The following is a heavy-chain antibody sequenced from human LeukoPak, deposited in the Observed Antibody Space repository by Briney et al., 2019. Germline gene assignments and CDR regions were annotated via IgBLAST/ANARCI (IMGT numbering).Heavy chain of an antibody. Sequence: GASVKVSCKAPGYSFSDYYVHWLRQAPGQGLEWMGWINPDNGGTNYAQNFQGRVTMSRDTSISTVYMDLSRLTSDDTAVFYCVRESRVGNWFDPWGQGTQVTVSS. CDR1: GYSFSDYY. CDR2: INPDNGGT. CDR3: VRESRVGNWFDP. D-gene: IGHD2-15*01. V-gene: IGHV1-2*02. J-gene: IGHJ5*02.